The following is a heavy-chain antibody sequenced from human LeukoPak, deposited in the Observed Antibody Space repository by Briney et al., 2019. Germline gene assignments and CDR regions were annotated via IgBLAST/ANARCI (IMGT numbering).Heavy chain of an antibody. Sequence: QPGGSLRLSCAASGFTFSSYAMTWVRQAPGKGLEWVSAISGSGGSIDYADSVKGRFTISRDDSTNTLYLQLTSLSVEDTAVYYCAKDLISMVRRSPTDVWGRGTTVTVS. CDR1: GFTFSSYA. CDR2: ISGSGGSI. V-gene: IGHV3-23*01. D-gene: IGHD3-10*01. CDR3: AKDLISMVRRSPTDV. J-gene: IGHJ6*02.